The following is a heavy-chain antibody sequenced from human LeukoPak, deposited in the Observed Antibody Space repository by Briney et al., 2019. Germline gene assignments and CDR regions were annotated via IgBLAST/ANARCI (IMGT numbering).Heavy chain of an antibody. Sequence: ASVKVSCKASGYTFTDYYMHWVRQAPGQGLEWMGWINSNSGGTNYAQKFQGRVTMTRDTSISTAYMELSSLRSDDTAVYYCARVLVPAGGGVVDYWGQGTLVTVSS. D-gene: IGHD2-8*02. CDR3: ARVLVPAGGGVVDY. CDR2: INSNSGGT. J-gene: IGHJ4*02. CDR1: GYTFTDYY. V-gene: IGHV1-2*02.